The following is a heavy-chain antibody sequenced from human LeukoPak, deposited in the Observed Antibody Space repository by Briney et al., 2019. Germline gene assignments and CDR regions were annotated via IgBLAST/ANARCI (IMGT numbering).Heavy chain of an antibody. V-gene: IGHV4-34*01. CDR3: ARGHGGDYYGSGSYDYYFDY. CDR2: INHSGST. D-gene: IGHD3-10*01. J-gene: IGHJ4*02. CDR1: GGSFSGYY. Sequence: PSETLSLTCAVYGGSFSGYYWSWIRQPQGKGLEWNGEINHSGSTNYNPSLKSRVTISVDTSKNQFSLKLSSVTAADTAVYYCARGHGGDYYGSGSYDYYFDYWGQGTLVTVSS.